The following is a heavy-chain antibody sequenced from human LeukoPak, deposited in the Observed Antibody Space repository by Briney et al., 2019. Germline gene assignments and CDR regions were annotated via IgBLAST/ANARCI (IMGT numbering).Heavy chain of an antibody. CDR2: IYYSGST. J-gene: IGHJ5*02. Sequence: SETLSLTCTVSGGSISSSSYYLGWIRQPPGKGLEWIGSIYYSGSTYYNPSLKSRVTISVDTSKNQFSLKLSSVTAADTAVYYCARRAVGYYDSSGNRLIDPWGQGTLVTVSS. CDR3: ARRAVGYYDSSGNRLIDP. D-gene: IGHD3-22*01. CDR1: GGSISSSSYY. V-gene: IGHV4-39*01.